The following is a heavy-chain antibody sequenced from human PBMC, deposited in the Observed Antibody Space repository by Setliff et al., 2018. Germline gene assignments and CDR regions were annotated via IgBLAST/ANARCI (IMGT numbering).Heavy chain of an antibody. V-gene: IGHV1-3*01. CDR3: AREVLPLVREEAFYI. CDR2: INAGNGNT. CDR1: GYSFAKYA. Sequence: ASVKVSCKASGYSFAKYALHWVRQAPGQRLEWMGCINAGNGNTKCSQNFQGRVTITRDTSASTAYVELSSLRSEDTAVYYCAREVLPLVREEAFYIWGQGTMVTVSS. D-gene: IGHD2-2*01. J-gene: IGHJ3*02.